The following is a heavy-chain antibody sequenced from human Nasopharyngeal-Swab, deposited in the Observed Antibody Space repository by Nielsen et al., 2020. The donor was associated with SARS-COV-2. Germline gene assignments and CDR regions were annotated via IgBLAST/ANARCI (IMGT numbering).Heavy chain of an antibody. J-gene: IGHJ5*02. CDR2: INPKSGGT. Sequence: ASVKVSCKASGYTFTGYYMHWVRQAPGQGLEWMGRINPKSGGTNYAQKFQGRVTMTRDPSISTAYMELSRLRSADTAVYYCARGEVLSSTSYNWFDPWGQGTLVTVSS. D-gene: IGHD2-2*01. CDR3: ARGEVLSSTSYNWFDP. CDR1: GYTFTGYY. V-gene: IGHV1-2*06.